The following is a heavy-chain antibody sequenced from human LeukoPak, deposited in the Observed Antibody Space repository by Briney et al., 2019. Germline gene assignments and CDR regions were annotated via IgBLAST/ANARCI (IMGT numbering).Heavy chain of an antibody. J-gene: IGHJ4*02. V-gene: IGHV1-2*02. Sequence: ASVKVSRKASGYTFTDLTEYYIHWVRQAPGQGLEWMGWINPNNGGTKYAQKFQGRVTMTRDMSMNTAYMELSSLTSDGTAVYYCARRLGGSSEGYEFWGQGPLVTVSS. CDR2: INPNNGGT. CDR3: ARRLGGSSEGYEF. CDR1: GYTFTDLTEYY. D-gene: IGHD1-26*01.